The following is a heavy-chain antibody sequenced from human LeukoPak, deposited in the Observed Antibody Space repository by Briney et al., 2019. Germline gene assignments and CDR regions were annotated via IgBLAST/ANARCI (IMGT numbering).Heavy chain of an antibody. CDR2: ISTIEIT. D-gene: IGHD3-9*01. V-gene: IGHV4-4*07. CDR1: GGSISSYY. CDR3: ARVFSSMGYYYYYYMDV. Sequence: SETLSLTCTVSGGSISSYYWSWIRQPAGKGLEWFGRISTIEITNYNPSLNSRVTISIDTSKNQFSLKLSSVTAADTAVYYCARVFSSMGYYYYYYMDVWGKGTTVTVSS. J-gene: IGHJ6*03.